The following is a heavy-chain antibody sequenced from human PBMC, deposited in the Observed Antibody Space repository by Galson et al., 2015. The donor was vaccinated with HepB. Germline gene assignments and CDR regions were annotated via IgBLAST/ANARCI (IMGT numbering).Heavy chain of an antibody. CDR2: IIPNIGTP. V-gene: IGHV1-69*13. CDR3: ARDANFHADRGLVPFEV. CDR1: GGTFSSSA. D-gene: IGHD6-6*01. J-gene: IGHJ4*02. Sequence: SVKVSCKASGGTFSSSAINWVRQAPGQGLEWMGGIIPNIGTPNYAQKFEDRITITADESTSTTYMELSSLRSEDTAVFFCARDANFHADRGLVPFEVWGQGTLVTVS.